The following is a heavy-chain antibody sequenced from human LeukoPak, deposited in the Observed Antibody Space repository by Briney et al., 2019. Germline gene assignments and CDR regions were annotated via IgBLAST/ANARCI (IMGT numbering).Heavy chain of an antibody. D-gene: IGHD1-7*01. CDR3: ARQINWNYVWAFDY. CDR2: ISAYNGNT. Sequence: GASVKVSCKASGNTSPTYGICWVRQAPGQGLEWMGWISAYNGNTNYAQKLQGRVTMTTDTSTSTAYMELRSLRSDDTAVYYCARQINWNYVWAFDYWGQGTLVTVSS. J-gene: IGHJ4*02. V-gene: IGHV1-18*04. CDR1: GNTSPTYG.